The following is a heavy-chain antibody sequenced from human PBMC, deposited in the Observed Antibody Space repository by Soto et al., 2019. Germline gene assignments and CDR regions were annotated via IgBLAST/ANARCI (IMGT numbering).Heavy chain of an antibody. CDR3: ASREASGDYDFWSGRAGWFDT. Sequence: SETRSRPWTGARRALSSSSYYWGRIRQPPGKGLEWIGSIYYSGSAYYNPSLKSRVTISVDTSKNQFSLKLSSVTAADTAVYYCASREASGDYDFWSGRAGWFDTWGQGALVT. V-gene: IGHV4-39*01. CDR2: IYYSGSA. CDR1: RRALSSSSYY. D-gene: IGHD3-3*01. J-gene: IGHJ5*02.